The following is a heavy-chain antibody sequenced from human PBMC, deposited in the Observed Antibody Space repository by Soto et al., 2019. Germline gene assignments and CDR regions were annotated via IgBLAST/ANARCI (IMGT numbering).Heavy chain of an antibody. V-gene: IGHV3-30*18. Sequence: ESGGGVVQPGRSLRLSCAASGFTFSSYGMHWVRQAPGKGLEWVAVISYDGSNKYYADSVKGRFTISRDNSKNTLYLQMNSLRAEDTAVYYCAKDIKYYYGSGSFRRVYYGMDVWGQGTTVTVSS. CDR1: GFTFSSYG. CDR2: ISYDGSNK. CDR3: AKDIKYYYGSGSFRRVYYGMDV. J-gene: IGHJ6*02. D-gene: IGHD3-10*01.